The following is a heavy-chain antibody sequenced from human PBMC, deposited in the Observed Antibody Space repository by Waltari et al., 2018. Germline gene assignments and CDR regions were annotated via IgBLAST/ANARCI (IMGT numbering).Heavy chain of an antibody. CDR2: ISGSGGST. D-gene: IGHD6-13*01. CDR3: AKGWGEQQLEYGMDV. Sequence: EVQLVESGGGLVQPGGSLRLSCAASGFTFSSYAMSWVRQAPGKGLEWVPAISGSGGSTYYADSGKGLFTSARVNSKNTMYLQMNSLRAEDTAVYYCAKGWGEQQLEYGMDVWGQGTTVTVSS. V-gene: IGHV3-23*04. CDR1: GFTFSSYA. J-gene: IGHJ6*02.